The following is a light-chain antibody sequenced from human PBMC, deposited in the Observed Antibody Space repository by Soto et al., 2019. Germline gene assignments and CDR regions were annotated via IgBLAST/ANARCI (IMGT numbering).Light chain of an antibody. CDR3: QQSYTAVFT. V-gene: IGKV1-39*01. Sequence: DIPMTQSPSSLSASVGDRVTITCRASQSISNYLNWYQQKPGKAPNLLIYGASSLQSGVPSRFSGSGSETDFTLTINNLQPEDFATYYCQQSYTAVFTFGPGTTVDIK. CDR2: GAS. J-gene: IGKJ3*01. CDR1: QSISNY.